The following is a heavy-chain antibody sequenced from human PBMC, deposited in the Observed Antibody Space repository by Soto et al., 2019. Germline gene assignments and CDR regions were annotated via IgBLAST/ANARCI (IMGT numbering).Heavy chain of an antibody. CDR2: IRYDGSNI. J-gene: IGHJ4*02. D-gene: IGHD3-3*01. Sequence: PGGSLRLSCAASQTIFRGFGMHWVRQAPGKGLEWLAIIRYDGSNIYYADSVKGRFTISRDYSQNTLYLQMDSLRVEDTAMYYCARDGVGTRVFFGYFDYWGQGALVTVSS. CDR3: ARDGVGTRVFFGYFDY. V-gene: IGHV3-33*01. CDR1: QTIFRGFG.